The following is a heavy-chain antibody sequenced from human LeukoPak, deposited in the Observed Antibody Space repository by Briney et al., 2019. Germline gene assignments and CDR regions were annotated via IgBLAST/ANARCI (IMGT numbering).Heavy chain of an antibody. V-gene: IGHV3-7*01. CDR3: AKGRYHDSSGYPIDY. CDR1: GFTFSSYW. D-gene: IGHD3-22*01. CDR2: IKQDGSEK. J-gene: IGHJ4*02. Sequence: PGGSLRLSCAASGFTFSSYWMSWVRQAPGKGLEWVANIKQDGSEKYYVDSVKGRFTISRDNAKNSLYLQMNSLRAEDTAVYHCAKGRYHDSSGYPIDYWGQGTLVTVSS.